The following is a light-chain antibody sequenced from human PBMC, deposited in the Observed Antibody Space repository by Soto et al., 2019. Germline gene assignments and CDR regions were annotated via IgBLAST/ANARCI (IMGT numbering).Light chain of an antibody. J-gene: IGKJ2*01. V-gene: IGKV1-6*01. Sequence: AIQMTQSPSSLSASVGDRVTITCRASQGIGNDLGWYQQKSGKAPKLLIYAASNLQGGVPSRFSGSGSGTDFTLTISGLQPEDVATYYCQQYGDSPDTFGQGTKLEIK. CDR2: AAS. CDR3: QQYGDSPDT. CDR1: QGIGND.